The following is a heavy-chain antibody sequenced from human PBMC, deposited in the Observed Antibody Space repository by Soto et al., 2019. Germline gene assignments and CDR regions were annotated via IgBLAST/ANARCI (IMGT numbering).Heavy chain of an antibody. CDR2: IYYTGST. CDR3: ARGYRSLDY. Sequence: SETLSLTCTVSGGSISSYYWSWIRQPPGKGLEWIGYIYYTGSTNYNPSLKSRVTISVDTSKNQFSLKLSSVTAADTDVYYCARGYRSLDYWGQGTLVTVSS. D-gene: IGHD4-4*01. V-gene: IGHV4-59*01. J-gene: IGHJ4*02. CDR1: GGSISSYY.